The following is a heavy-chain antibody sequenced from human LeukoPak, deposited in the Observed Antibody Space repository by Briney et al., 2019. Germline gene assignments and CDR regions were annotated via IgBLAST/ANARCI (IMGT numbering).Heavy chain of an antibody. CDR1: GFTFSTFA. CDR2: ISGSGDVT. D-gene: IGHD1-14*01. CDR3: ARDDSSEANYYYYYMDV. Sequence: PGGSLRLSCAASGFTFSTFAMNWVRQAPGKGLEWVSAISGSGDVTYFGDSVKGRFTISRDNSKNTLYLQMNSLRAEDTAVYYCARDDSSEANYYYYYMDVWGKGTTVTVSS. V-gene: IGHV3-23*01. J-gene: IGHJ6*03.